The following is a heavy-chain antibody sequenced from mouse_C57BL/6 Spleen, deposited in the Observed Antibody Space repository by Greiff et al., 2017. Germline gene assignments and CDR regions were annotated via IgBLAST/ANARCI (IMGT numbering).Heavy chain of an antibody. CDR2: IRHKANGYTS. Sequence: EVQLVQSGGGLVQPGGSLSLSCAASGFTFTDYYMRWVRQPPGKGLEWMGFIRHKANGYTSEYNAYGKGRFTISRDNSQSILYRPMKALRSEDSATYSCARSYSDYAMDYWGQGTSVTVSS. V-gene: IGHV7-3*01. J-gene: IGHJ4*01. CDR1: GFTFTDYY. D-gene: IGHD2-12*01. CDR3: ARSYSDYAMDY.